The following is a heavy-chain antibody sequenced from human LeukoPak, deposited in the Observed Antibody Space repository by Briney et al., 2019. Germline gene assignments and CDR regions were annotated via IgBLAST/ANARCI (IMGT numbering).Heavy chain of an antibody. D-gene: IGHD1-26*01. J-gene: IGHJ4*02. CDR1: GFTFSSYA. CDR3: AKVPGGATIDY. Sequence: GGSLRLSCAASGFTFSSYAMSWVRQAPGKGLEWVSASSGSGGSTYYADSVKGRFTISRDNSKNTLYLQMNSLRAEDMAVYYCAKVPGGATIDYWGQGTLVTVSS. CDR2: SSGSGGST. V-gene: IGHV3-23*01.